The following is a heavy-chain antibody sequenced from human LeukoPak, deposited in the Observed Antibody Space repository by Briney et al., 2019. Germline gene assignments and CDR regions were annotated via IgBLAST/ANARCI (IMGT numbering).Heavy chain of an antibody. CDR2: ISGSGGST. D-gene: IGHD6-13*01. J-gene: IGHJ4*02. Sequence: PPGGSLRLSCAASGFTFSSYAMSWVRQAPGKGLVWVSAISGSGGSTYYADSVKGRFTISRDNSKNTLYLQMNSLRAEDTAVYYCAKDSINIAAALDYWGQGTLVTVSS. CDR1: GFTFSSYA. V-gene: IGHV3-23*01. CDR3: AKDSINIAAALDY.